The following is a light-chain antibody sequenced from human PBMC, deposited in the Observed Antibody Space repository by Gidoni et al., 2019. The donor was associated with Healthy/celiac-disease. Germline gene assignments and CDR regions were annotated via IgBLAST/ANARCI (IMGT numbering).Light chain of an antibody. Sequence: AIRMTQSPSSFSASTGDRVTITCRASQGISSYLAWYQQKPGKAPKLLIYAASTLQSGVPSRFSSSGSGTDFTLTISCLQSEDFATYYCQQYYSYPITFGPGTKVDIK. J-gene: IGKJ3*01. CDR3: QQYYSYPIT. CDR2: AAS. V-gene: IGKV1-8*01. CDR1: QGISSY.